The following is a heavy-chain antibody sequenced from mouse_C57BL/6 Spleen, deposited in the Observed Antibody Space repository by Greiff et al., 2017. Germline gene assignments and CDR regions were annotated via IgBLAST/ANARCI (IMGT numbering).Heavy chain of an antibody. CDR2: IRNKANGYTT. D-gene: IGHD3-3*01. CDR3: ARYGAAWFAY. V-gene: IGHV7-3*01. J-gene: IGHJ3*01. Sequence: DVMLVESGGGLVQPGGSLSLSCAASGFTFTDYYMSWVRQPPGKALEWLGFIRNKANGYTTEYSASVKGRFTISRDNSQSILYLQMNALRAEDSATYYCARYGAAWFAYWGQGTLVTVSA. CDR1: GFTFTDYY.